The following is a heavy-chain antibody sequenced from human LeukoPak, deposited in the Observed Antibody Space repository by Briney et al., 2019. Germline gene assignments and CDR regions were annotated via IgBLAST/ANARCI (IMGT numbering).Heavy chain of an antibody. CDR2: IYTSGST. D-gene: IGHD1-26*01. CDR1: GGSISSYY. V-gene: IGHV4-4*09. Sequence: SETLSLTCTVSGGSISSYYWSWLRQPPGKGLEWIGYIYTSGSTNYNPSLKSRVTISVDTSKNQSSLKLSSVTAADTAVYYCAGIPVLKRGSLGAFDIWGQGTMVTVSS. CDR3: AGIPVLKRGSLGAFDI. J-gene: IGHJ3*02.